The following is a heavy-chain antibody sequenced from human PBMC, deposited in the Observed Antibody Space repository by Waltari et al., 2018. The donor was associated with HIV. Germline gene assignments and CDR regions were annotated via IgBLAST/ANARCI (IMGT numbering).Heavy chain of an antibody. V-gene: IGHV1-69*01. D-gene: IGHD5-12*01. CDR3: ARRWLQSPNWFDP. CDR1: GGTFSSYA. CDR2: IIPSFGTA. Sequence: QVQLVQSGAEVKKPGSSVKVSCKASGGTFSSYAISWVRQAPGQGLEWMGGIIPSFGTANYARKFQGRVTITADESTSTAYMELSSLRSEDTAVYYCARRWLQSPNWFDPWGQGTLVTVSS. J-gene: IGHJ5*02.